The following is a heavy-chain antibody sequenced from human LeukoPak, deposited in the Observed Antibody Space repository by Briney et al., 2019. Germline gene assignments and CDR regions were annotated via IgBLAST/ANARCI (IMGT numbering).Heavy chain of an antibody. Sequence: GASVKVSCKASGYSFTGYYVHWVRQAPGQGLEWMGWINPNSGGTNYAQKFQGTVTMTRDTSISTAYMEVSRLGSDDTAVYYCAGSRDTAMDAFDYWGQGTLVTVSS. D-gene: IGHD5-18*01. CDR2: INPNSGGT. J-gene: IGHJ4*02. V-gene: IGHV1-2*02. CDR1: GYSFTGYY. CDR3: AGSRDTAMDAFDY.